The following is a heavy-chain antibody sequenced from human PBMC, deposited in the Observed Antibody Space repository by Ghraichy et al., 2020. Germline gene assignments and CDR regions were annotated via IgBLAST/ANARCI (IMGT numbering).Heavy chain of an antibody. D-gene: IGHD3-16*01. V-gene: IGHV5-51*01. J-gene: IGHJ4*02. CDR1: GYSFTNYW. CDR3: ATWGGSGGEVY. Sequence: GESLNISCKGSGYSFTNYWIGWVRQMPGKGLEWMGIMYPGDSETRYSPSFQGQVTISADKSINTAYLQWSSLKASDTAMYYCATWGGSGGEVYWGQGTLVTVSS. CDR2: MYPGDSET.